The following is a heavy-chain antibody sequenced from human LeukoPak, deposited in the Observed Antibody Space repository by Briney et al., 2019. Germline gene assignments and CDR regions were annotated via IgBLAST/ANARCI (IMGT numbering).Heavy chain of an antibody. CDR3: ARGLRYYDSSGYRTGYWFDP. CDR1: GGSISSYY. Sequence: SETLSLTCTVSGGSISSYYSSWIRQPAGKGLEWIGRIYTSGSTNYNPSLKSRVTMSVDTSKNQFSLKLSSVTAADTAVYYGARGLRYYDSSGYRTGYWFDPWGQGTLVTVSS. CDR2: IYTSGST. D-gene: IGHD3-22*01. V-gene: IGHV4-4*07. J-gene: IGHJ5*02.